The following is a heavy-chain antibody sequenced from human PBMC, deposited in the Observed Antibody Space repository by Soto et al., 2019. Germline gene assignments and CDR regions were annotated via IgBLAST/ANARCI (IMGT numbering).Heavy chain of an antibody. Sequence: EVQLLESGGCLVQPGGSLRLSCAAFGFNFRSYAMSWVRQAPGKGLEWVSSLTDSGGSTYYINSVEDRFTISRDNSRNTLYLQMSSLRVEDTAVYYCAKDYSSTWYPGHAMGVWGQGTKVTVSS. CDR3: AKDYSSTWYPGHAMGV. CDR2: LTDSGGST. J-gene: IGHJ6*02. D-gene: IGHD6-13*01. V-gene: IGHV3-23*01. CDR1: GFNFRSYA.